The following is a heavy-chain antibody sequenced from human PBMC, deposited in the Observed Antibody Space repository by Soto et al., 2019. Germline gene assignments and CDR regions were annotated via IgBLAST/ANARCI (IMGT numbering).Heavy chain of an antibody. V-gene: IGHV3-48*01. Sequence: GGSLRLSCAASGFTFSSYSMNWVRQAPGKGLEWVSYISSSSSTIYYADSVKGRFTISRDNAKNSLYLQMNSLRAEDTAVYFCTRDPHALDYWGQGTRVTVSS. CDR3: TRDPHALDY. J-gene: IGHJ4*02. CDR1: GFTFSSYS. CDR2: ISSSSSTI.